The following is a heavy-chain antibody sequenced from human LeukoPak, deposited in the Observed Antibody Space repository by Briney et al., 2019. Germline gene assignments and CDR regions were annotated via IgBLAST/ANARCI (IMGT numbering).Heavy chain of an antibody. CDR2: INTNTGNP. CDR3: ARDYSLTLGTTTYFQH. CDR1: GYIFDIYA. D-gene: IGHD1-1*01. Sequence: ASVKVSCKASGYIFDIYAMIWVRQAPGQGLELMGWINTNTGNPTYAQGFTGRFVFSLDTSVSTAYLQISSLKAEDTAVYYCARDYSLTLGTTTYFQHWGQGTLVTVST. J-gene: IGHJ1*01. V-gene: IGHV7-4-1*02.